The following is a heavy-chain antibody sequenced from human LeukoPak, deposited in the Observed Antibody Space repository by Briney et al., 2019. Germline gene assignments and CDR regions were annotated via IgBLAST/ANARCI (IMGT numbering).Heavy chain of an antibody. V-gene: IGHV4-61*02. CDR2: IYTSGST. J-gene: IGHJ4*02. Sequence: PSQTLSLTCTVSGGSISSGGYYWSWIRQHPGKGLEWIGRIYTSGSTNYNPSLKSRVTMSVDTSKNQFSLKLSSVTAADTAVYYCARVGGGDFDYWGQGTLVTVSS. CDR1: GGSISSGGYY. CDR3: ARVGGGDFDY.